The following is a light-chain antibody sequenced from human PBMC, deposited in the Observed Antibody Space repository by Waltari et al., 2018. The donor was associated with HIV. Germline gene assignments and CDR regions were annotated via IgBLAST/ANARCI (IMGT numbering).Light chain of an antibody. V-gene: IGLV1-51*01. Sequence: QSVLTQPPSVSAAPGQKVTFSCSGSTSNIGKNFVSWYQQLPEAAPKLIIYDNNKRPSGVPDRSSGAKSATSATLAITGLQTGDEADYYCGTRDSSVSAGVFGGGTKLTVL. CDR2: DNN. CDR3: GTRDSSVSAGV. J-gene: IGLJ2*01. CDR1: TSNIGKNF.